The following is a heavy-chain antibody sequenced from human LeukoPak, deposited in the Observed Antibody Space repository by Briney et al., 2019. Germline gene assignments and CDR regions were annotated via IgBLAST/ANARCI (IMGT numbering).Heavy chain of an antibody. J-gene: IGHJ4*02. V-gene: IGHV4-59*10. Sequence: SETLSLTCAVYGGSFSGYYWSWIRQPAGKGLEWIGRIYTSGSTNYNPSLKSRVTISVETSKNQFSLKLSSVTAADTAVYYCARGGGTSGSDPYYFDYWGQGTLVTLSS. D-gene: IGHD5-12*01. CDR3: ARGGGTSGSDPYYFDY. CDR1: GGSFSGYY. CDR2: IYTSGST.